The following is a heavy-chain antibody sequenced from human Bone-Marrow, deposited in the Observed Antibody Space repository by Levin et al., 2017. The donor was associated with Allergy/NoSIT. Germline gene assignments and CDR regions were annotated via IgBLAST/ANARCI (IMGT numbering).Heavy chain of an antibody. J-gene: IGHJ4*02. Sequence: LSLTCAASGFTFSYYWMSWVRQAPGRGLEWVANIKQDGSEKYYVDSVKGRFTISRDNAKNSLYLQMNSLRAEDTAVYYCARGQSWGQGTLVTVSS. CDR3: ARGQS. CDR1: GFTFSYYW. V-gene: IGHV3-7*01. CDR2: IKQDGSEK.